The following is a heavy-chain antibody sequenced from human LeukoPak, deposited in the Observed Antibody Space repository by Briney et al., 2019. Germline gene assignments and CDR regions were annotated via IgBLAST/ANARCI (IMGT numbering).Heavy chain of an antibody. Sequence: ASVKVSCKASGYTFTSYDINWVRQATGQGLEWMGWMNPNSGNTGYAQMFQGRVTMTRNTSISTAYMELSSLRSEDTAVYYCARSGMATISYGMDVWGQGTTVTVSS. D-gene: IGHD5-24*01. J-gene: IGHJ6*02. CDR1: GYTFTSYD. V-gene: IGHV1-8*01. CDR3: ARSGMATISYGMDV. CDR2: MNPNSGNT.